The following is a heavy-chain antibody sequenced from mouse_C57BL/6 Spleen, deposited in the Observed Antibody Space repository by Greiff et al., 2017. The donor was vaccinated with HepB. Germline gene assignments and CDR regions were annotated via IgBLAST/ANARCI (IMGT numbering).Heavy chain of an antibody. CDR1: GFTFSDYY. D-gene: IGHD1-1*01. V-gene: IGHV5-12*01. J-gene: IGHJ4*01. Sequence: EVKLMESGGGLVQPGGSLKLSCAASGFTFSDYYMYWVRQTPEKRLEWVAYISNGGGSTYYPDTVKGRFTISRDNAKNTLYLQMSRLKSEDTAMYYCARLFYYYGSSYAMDYWGQGTSVTVSS. CDR2: ISNGGGST. CDR3: ARLFYYYGSSYAMDY.